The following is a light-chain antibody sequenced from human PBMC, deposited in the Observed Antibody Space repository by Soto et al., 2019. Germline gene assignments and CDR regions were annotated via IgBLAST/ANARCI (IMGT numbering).Light chain of an antibody. V-gene: IGKV3-11*01. CDR2: GAS. CDR3: QQRSNWPPIT. J-gene: IGKJ5*01. Sequence: ACQSVHNFLAWYQQKPGQAPRLLIYGASNRAAGIPARFSGSGSGTDFTLTINSLEPEDFAVYYCQQRSNWPPITFGQGTRLEIK. CDR1: QSVHNF.